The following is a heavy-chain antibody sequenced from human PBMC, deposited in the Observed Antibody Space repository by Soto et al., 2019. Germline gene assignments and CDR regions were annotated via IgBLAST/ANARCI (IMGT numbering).Heavy chain of an antibody. V-gene: IGHV3-11*01. CDR2: ISSSGSTI. J-gene: IGHJ4*02. CDR1: GFTFSDYY. D-gene: IGHD3-3*01. CDR3: AGASITIFGVVIMVFDY. Sequence: LRLSCAASGFTFSDYYMSWIRQAPGKGLEWVSYISSSGSTIYYADSVKGRFAISRDNAKNSLYLQMNSLRAEDTAVYYCAGASITIFGVVIMVFDYWGQGILVTVSS.